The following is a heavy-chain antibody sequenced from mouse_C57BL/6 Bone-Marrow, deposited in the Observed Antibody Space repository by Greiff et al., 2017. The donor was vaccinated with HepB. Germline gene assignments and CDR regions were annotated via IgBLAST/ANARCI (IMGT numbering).Heavy chain of an antibody. J-gene: IGHJ1*03. D-gene: IGHD2-2*01. CDR2: INPNNGGT. CDR1: GYTFTDYN. Sequence: DVKLVESGPELVKPGASVKIPCKASGYTFTDYNMDWVKQSHGKSLEWIGDINPNNGGTIYNQKFKGKATLTVDKSSSTAYMELRSLTSEDTAVYYCARGWLRRRDWYFDVWGTGTTVTVSS. V-gene: IGHV1-18*01. CDR3: ARGWLRRRDWYFDV.